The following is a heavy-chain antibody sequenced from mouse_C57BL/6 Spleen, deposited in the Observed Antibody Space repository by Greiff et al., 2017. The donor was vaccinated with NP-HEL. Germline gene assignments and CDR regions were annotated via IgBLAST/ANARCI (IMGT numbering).Heavy chain of an antibody. V-gene: IGHV7-3*01. CDR3: ARYFEGTGLDY. J-gene: IGHJ2*01. CDR2: IRNKANGYTT. D-gene: IGHD4-1*01. Sequence: EVMLVESGGGLVQPGGSLSLSCAASGFTFTDYYMSWVRQPPGKALEWLGFIRNKANGYTTEYSASVKGRFTISRDNSQSILYLQMNALRAEDSATYYCARYFEGTGLDYWGQGTTLTVSS. CDR1: GFTFTDYY.